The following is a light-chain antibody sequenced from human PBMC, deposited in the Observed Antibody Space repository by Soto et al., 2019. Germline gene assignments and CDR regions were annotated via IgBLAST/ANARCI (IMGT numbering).Light chain of an antibody. V-gene: IGKV1-5*01. CDR2: DAS. CDR1: QSISYY. CDR3: QQYNSYSWT. J-gene: IGKJ1*01. Sequence: DIQMTQSPSTLSASVGDRVTLTCRASQSISYYLAWYQQKPGIAPKLLIYDASSLESGVPSRFSGSGSGTAFTLTISSLQPDDFATYYCQQYNSYSWTFGQGT.